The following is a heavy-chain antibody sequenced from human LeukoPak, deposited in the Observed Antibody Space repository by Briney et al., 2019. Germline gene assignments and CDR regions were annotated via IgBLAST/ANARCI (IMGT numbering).Heavy chain of an antibody. CDR3: ARDGAPGSTVSKFDY. CDR2: INSDGSWT. CDR1: GNYW. V-gene: IGHV3-74*01. J-gene: IGHJ4*02. Sequence: GGSLRLSCAASGNYWMHWVRQAPGKGLVWVSHINSDGSWTSYADSVKGRFTISRDNAKNSLYLQMNSLRAEDTAVYYCARDGAPGSTVSKFDYWGQGTLVTVSS. D-gene: IGHD2-2*01.